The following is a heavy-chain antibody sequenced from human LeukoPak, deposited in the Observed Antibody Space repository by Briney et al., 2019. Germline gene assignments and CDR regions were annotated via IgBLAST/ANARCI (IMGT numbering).Heavy chain of an antibody. V-gene: IGHV3-20*04. CDR3: ARSRWLQPPGGY. J-gene: IGHJ4*02. D-gene: IGHD5-24*01. CDR2: INWNGGST. Sequence: GRSLRLSCVVSGFTFDDYAMHWVRQAPGKGLEWVSGINWNGGSTGYADSVKGRFTISRDNAKNSLYLQMNSLRAEDTALYYCARSRWLQPPGGYWGQGTLVTVSS. CDR1: GFTFDDYA.